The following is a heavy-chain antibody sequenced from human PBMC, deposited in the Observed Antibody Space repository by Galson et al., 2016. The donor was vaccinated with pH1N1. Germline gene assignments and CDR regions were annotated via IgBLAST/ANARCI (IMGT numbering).Heavy chain of an antibody. J-gene: IGHJ5*02. CDR1: GYTFTGYY. V-gene: IGHV1-2*02. CDR2: INPDTGST. Sequence: SVKVSCKASGYTFTGYYMHWVRQAPGQGLEWMGWINPDTGSTSYAQKLLGRVTMTRDTSISTVYMELSSLRSDDTAVYYCARVSSNIPFDPWGQGTLVTVSS. CDR3: ARVSSNIPFDP. D-gene: IGHD4-11*01.